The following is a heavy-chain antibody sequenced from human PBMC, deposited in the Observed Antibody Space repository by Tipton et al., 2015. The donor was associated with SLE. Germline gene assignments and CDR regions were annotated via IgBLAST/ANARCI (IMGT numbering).Heavy chain of an antibody. CDR3: ARGGDCGGDCRPFDY. CDR2: INHSGST. Sequence: TLSLTCAVYGGSFSGYYWSWIRQPPGKGLEWIGEINHSGSTNYNPSLKSRVTISVDTSKNQFSLKLSSVTAADTAVYYCARGGDCGGDCRPFDYWGQGTLVTVSS. V-gene: IGHV4-34*01. J-gene: IGHJ4*02. D-gene: IGHD2-21*02. CDR1: GGSFSGYY.